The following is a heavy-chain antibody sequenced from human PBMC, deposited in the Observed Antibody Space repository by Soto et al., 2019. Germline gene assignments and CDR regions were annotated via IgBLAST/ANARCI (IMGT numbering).Heavy chain of an antibody. J-gene: IGHJ4*02. Sequence: EVQLVESGGGLVKPGGSLRLSCAASGFTFSSYSMNWVRQAPGKGLEWVSSISSSSSYIYYADSVKGRFTISRDNAKNSLYLQMNSLRAEDTAVYYWARAGVILTGYFDYWGQGTLVTVSS. CDR3: ARAGVILTGYFDY. CDR1: GFTFSSYS. D-gene: IGHD3-9*01. CDR2: ISSSSSYI. V-gene: IGHV3-21*01.